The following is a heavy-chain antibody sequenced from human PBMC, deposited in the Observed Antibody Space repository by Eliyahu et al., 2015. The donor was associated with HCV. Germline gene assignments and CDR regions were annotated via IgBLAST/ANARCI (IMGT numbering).Heavy chain of an antibody. D-gene: IGHD6-13*01. Sequence: EVQLLESGGGLVQPGGSLRLSCAASGFTFSSYAMSWVRQAPGKGLGGVSAISGSGGSTYYADSVKGRFTISRDNSKNTLYLQMNSLRAEDTAVYYCAKDPREQLVLWFDPWGQGTLVTVSS. J-gene: IGHJ5*02. CDR3: AKDPREQLVLWFDP. CDR2: ISGSGGST. V-gene: IGHV3-23*01. CDR1: GFTFSSYA.